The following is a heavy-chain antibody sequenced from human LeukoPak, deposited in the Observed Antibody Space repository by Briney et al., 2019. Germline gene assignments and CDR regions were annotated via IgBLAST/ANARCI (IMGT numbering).Heavy chain of an antibody. CDR3: TRQYSGYEPTTDYLDY. V-gene: IGHV3-49*03. CDR2: IRSKAYGGTT. D-gene: IGHD5-12*01. Sequence: PGGSLRLSCTASGSTFGGYAMSWFRQAPGKGLEWVGFIRSKAYGGTTEYAASVKGRFTISRDDSKSIAYLQMNSLKTEDTAVYYWTRQYSGYEPTTDYLDYWGQGTLVTVSS. CDR1: GSTFGGYA. J-gene: IGHJ4*02.